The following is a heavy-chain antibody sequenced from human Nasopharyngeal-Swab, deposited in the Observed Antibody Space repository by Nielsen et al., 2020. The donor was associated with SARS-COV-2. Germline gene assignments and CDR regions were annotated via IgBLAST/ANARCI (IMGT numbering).Heavy chain of an antibody. CDR1: GGSISSYY. D-gene: IGHD5-18*01. V-gene: IGHV4-59*13. Sequence: SETLSLTCTVSGGSISSYYWSWIRQPPGKGLEWIGYIYYSGSTNSNPSLKSRVTISVDTSKNQFSLKLSSVTAADTAVYYCTRGGGSWIQLWLSAFAIWGQGTMVTVSS. CDR2: IYYSGST. J-gene: IGHJ3*02. CDR3: TRGGGSWIQLWLSAFAI.